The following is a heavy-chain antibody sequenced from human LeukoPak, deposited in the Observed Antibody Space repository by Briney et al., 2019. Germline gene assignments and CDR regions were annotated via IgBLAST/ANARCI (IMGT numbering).Heavy chain of an antibody. V-gene: IGHV3-9*01. CDR2: INWNSGAI. D-gene: IGHD2-21*01. J-gene: IGHJ4*02. CDR1: GFTFDDYA. CDR3: VKETQGDPYFDY. Sequence: PGGSLRLSCAASGFTFDDYAMHWVRQAPGKGLEWVSYINWNSGAIGYADSVKGRFTISRDNAKNSLHLQMNSLRPEDTAFYYWVKETQGDPYFDYGGQETWVTVS.